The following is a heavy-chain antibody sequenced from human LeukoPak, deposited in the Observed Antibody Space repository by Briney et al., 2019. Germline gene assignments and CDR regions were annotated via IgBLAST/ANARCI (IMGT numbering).Heavy chain of an antibody. D-gene: IGHD3-10*01. J-gene: IGHJ4*02. CDR2: INHSGST. CDR1: GGSFSGYY. CDR3: ARRAYYYGSGSYYNVGDY. Sequence: NASKTLSLTCAVYGGSFSGYYWSWIRQPPGKGLEWIGEINHSGSTNYNPSLKSRVTISVDTSKNQFSLKLSSVTAADTAVYYCARRAYYYGSGSYYNVGDYWGQGTLVTVSS. V-gene: IGHV4-34*01.